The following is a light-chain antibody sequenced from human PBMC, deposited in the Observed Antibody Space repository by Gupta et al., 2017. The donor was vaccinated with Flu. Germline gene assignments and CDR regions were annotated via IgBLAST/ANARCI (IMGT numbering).Light chain of an antibody. CDR2: EVS. Sequence: SNTISCTGTSSDVGGYNYVSWYQQHPGKAPKLMIYEVSNRPSGVSNRFSGSKSGNTASLTISGLLAEDEADYYCSSYAGSSTTIFGGGTKLTVL. J-gene: IGLJ2*01. CDR1: SSDVGGYNY. CDR3: SSYAGSSTTI. V-gene: IGLV2-14*01.